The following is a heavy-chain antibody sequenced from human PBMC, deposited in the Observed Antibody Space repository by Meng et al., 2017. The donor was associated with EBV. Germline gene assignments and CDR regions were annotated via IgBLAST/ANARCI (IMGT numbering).Heavy chain of an antibody. V-gene: IGHV1-69*06. J-gene: IGHJ4*02. D-gene: IGHD6-13*01. CDR2: IIPIFGTA. CDR1: GGTFSSYA. CDR3: ARAEIAAAGRLDY. Sequence: GRLGQSGAEGEKPGSSVKVSCKASGGTFSSYAISWVRQAPGQGLEWMGGIIPIFGTANYAQKFQGRVTITADKSTSTAYMELSSLRSEDTAVYYCARAEIAAAGRLDYWGQGTLVTVSS.